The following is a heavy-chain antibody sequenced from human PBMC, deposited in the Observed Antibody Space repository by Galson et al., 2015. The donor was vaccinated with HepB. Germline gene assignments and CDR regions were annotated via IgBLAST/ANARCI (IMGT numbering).Heavy chain of an antibody. Sequence: SLRLSCAASGFTFSSYAMSWVRQAPGKGLEWVSAISGSGGSTYYADSVKGRFTISRDNSKNTLYLQMNSLRAEDTAVYYCAKAIHQLLMGNGYSSGWYYFDYWGQGTLVTVSS. CDR1: GFTFSSYA. J-gene: IGHJ4*02. D-gene: IGHD6-19*01. CDR3: AKAIHQLLMGNGYSSGWYYFDY. CDR2: ISGSGGST. V-gene: IGHV3-23*01.